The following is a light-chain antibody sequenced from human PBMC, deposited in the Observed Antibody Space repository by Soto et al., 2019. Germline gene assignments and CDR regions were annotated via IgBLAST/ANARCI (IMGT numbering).Light chain of an antibody. Sequence: QSVLTQPPSVSAAPGQKVTISCSGSSSNIGNNYVSWYQQLPGTAPKLLIYDNNKRPSGIPDRFSGSKADTSATLGITGLQTGDEDDYYCGTWNSSLSAGVFGGGTKLTVL. CDR1: SSNIGNNY. CDR2: DNN. CDR3: GTWNSSLSAGV. J-gene: IGLJ2*01. V-gene: IGLV1-51*01.